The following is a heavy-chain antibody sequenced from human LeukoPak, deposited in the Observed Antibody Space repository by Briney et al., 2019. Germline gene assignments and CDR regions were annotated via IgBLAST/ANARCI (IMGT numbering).Heavy chain of an antibody. CDR1: GFTFSSSW. V-gene: IGHV3-7*01. CDR2: IRKDGSEK. D-gene: IGHD3-9*01. CDR3: ARDKHYDIFTGYWVYYYYYMDV. Sequence: GGSLRLSCAASGFTFSSSWMNWVRQAPGKGLEWVANIRKDGSEKYYVDSVKGRFTISRDNAKNSLYLQMNSLRAEDTAVYYCARDKHYDIFTGYWVYYYYYMDVWGKGTTVTISS. J-gene: IGHJ6*03.